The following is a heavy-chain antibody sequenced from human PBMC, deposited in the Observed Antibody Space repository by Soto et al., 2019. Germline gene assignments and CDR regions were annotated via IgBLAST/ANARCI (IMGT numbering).Heavy chain of an antibody. CDR2: ISDSDGNT. Sequence: EVQLLESGGGLVQPGGSLRLSCTASGITFSSCAMTWVRQAPGKGLAWVSCISDSDGNTYYADSVTGRFTVSRDSSKNTLYLQMNSLRAEDTAVYYCASDLGYCSGGSYYWGQGTLVTVSS. V-gene: IGHV3-23*01. CDR1: GITFSSCA. CDR3: ASDLGYCSGGSYY. D-gene: IGHD2-15*01. J-gene: IGHJ4*02.